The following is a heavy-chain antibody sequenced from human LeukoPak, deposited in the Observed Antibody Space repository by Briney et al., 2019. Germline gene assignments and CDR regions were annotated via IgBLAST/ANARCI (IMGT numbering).Heavy chain of an antibody. CDR2: ISYDGSNK. D-gene: IGHD6-13*01. J-gene: IGHJ4*02. CDR3: ARRGIAAAGTDY. Sequence: GGSLRLSCAASGFTFSSYGMHWVRQAPGKGLEWVAVISYDGSNKYYADSVKGRFTISRDNSKNTLYLQMNSLRAEDTAVYYCARRGIAAAGTDYWGQGTLVTVSS. CDR1: GFTFSSYG. V-gene: IGHV3-30*03.